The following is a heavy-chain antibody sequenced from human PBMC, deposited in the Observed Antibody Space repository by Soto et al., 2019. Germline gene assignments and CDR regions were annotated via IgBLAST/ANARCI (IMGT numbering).Heavy chain of an antibody. D-gene: IGHD1-1*01. J-gene: IGHJ6*02. CDR1: GFTLSSYW. CDR3: AIEQPSDYYYGLDV. Sequence: GGSLRLSCAASGFTLSSYWMHWVRQAPGKGLVWVSRINSDGSSTSYADSVKGRFTISRDNAKNTLYLQMNSLRAEDTAVYYCAIEQPSDYYYGLDVWGQGTTVTVSS. CDR2: INSDGSST. V-gene: IGHV3-74*01.